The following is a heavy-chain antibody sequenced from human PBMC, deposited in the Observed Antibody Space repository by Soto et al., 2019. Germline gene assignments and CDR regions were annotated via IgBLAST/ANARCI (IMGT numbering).Heavy chain of an antibody. CDR2: ISSSSSYI. CDR3: ARAASSYYYDSSGYYYVV. Sequence: PGGSLRMSCAASGFTFSSYSMNWVRQAPGKGLEWVSSISSSSSYIYYADSVKGRFTISGDNAKNALFLQMNSLRAEDTAVYYCARAASSYYYDSSGYYYVVWGQGTLVTVSS. V-gene: IGHV3-21*01. D-gene: IGHD3-22*01. J-gene: IGHJ4*02. CDR1: GFTFSSYS.